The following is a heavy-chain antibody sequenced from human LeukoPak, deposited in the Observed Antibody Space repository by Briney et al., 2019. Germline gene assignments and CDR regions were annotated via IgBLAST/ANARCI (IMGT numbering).Heavy chain of an antibody. Sequence: GSLRLSCAASGFTFRTYSMNWVRQAPGKGLEWVSSIRSSSIYIYYADSVTGRFTISRDNAKNSPYLQMNSLRAEDTAVYYCARDGDDVGDYYYYYMDVWGKGTTVTVSS. CDR3: ARDGDDVGDYYYYYMDV. V-gene: IGHV3-21*01. D-gene: IGHD7-27*01. J-gene: IGHJ6*03. CDR2: IRSSSIYI. CDR1: GFTFRTYS.